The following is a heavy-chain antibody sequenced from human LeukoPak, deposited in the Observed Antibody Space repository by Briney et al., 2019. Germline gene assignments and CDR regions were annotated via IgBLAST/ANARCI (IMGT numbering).Heavy chain of an antibody. V-gene: IGHV4-59*11. J-gene: IGHJ4*02. CDR1: GGSISSHY. D-gene: IGHD5-18*01. CDR2: MYDTVNT. CDR3: ATIKRGYPYGYFDF. Sequence: SETLSLTCTVFGGSISSHYWSWVRQPPGKGLEWIGYMYDTVNTKDNPSLTSRLTLSAATSKNQFSLRLGSVTAADTAVYYCATIKRGYPYGYFDFWGQGILVTVSS.